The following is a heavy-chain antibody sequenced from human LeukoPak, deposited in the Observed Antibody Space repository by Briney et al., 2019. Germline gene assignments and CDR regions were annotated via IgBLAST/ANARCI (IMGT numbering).Heavy chain of an antibody. D-gene: IGHD4-11*01. CDR2: IYYSGST. CDR3: ASVTVTTLSALFDY. CDR1: GGSISSYY. Sequence: SETLSLTCTVSGGSISSYYWSWIRQPPGKGLEWIGYIYYSGSTNYNPSLKSRVTISVDTSKNQFSLKLSSVTAADTAVYYCASVTVTTLSALFDYWGQGTLVTVSS. J-gene: IGHJ4*02. V-gene: IGHV4-59*01.